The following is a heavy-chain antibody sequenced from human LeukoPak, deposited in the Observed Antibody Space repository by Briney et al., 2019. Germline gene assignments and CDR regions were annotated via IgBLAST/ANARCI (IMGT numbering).Heavy chain of an antibody. CDR3: AKGRGRDGYNPLKQMYLPDFDY. D-gene: IGHD5-24*01. J-gene: IGHJ4*02. CDR2: IRAGGGST. Sequence: GGSLRLSCAASGFTFSNYAMTWVRQAPGKGLEWVSGIRAGGGSTNFADSVRGRFTLSTDNSKNTLYLQMNSLRAEDAAIYYCAKGRGRDGYNPLKQMYLPDFDYWGQGTLVTVSS. V-gene: IGHV3-23*01. CDR1: GFTFSNYA.